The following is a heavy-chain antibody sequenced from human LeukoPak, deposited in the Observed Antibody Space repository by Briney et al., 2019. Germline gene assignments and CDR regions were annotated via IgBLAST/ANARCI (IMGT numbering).Heavy chain of an antibody. D-gene: IGHD3-10*01. CDR3: WVPGLNWHQSDC. CDR2: ISSSSNYI. V-gene: IGHV3-21*01. J-gene: IGHJ4*02. Sequence: PGGSLRLSCAASGFNFSHYGMNWVRQAPGKGLEWVSSISSSSNYIYYADSVKGRFTISRDNAKNSLYLQMNSLRTEDTAVYYCWVPGLNWHQSDCWGQGILVTVSS. CDR1: GFNFSHYG.